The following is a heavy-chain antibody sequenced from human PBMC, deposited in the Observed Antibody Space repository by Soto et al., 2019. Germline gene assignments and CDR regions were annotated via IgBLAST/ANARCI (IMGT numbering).Heavy chain of an antibody. CDR1: SGSINSDKVY. V-gene: IGHV4-30-4*08. CDR2: IYYSGRT. Sequence: SERMALTCTVKSGSINSDKVYWSWISQPPGKGLEWIGYIYYSGRTYYNPSLKSRVTISLDSSKNQFSLTLTSVTAADTAVYYCARGGAIANYYFDSWGQGTRVTVSS. D-gene: IGHD1-26*01. J-gene: IGHJ4*02. CDR3: ARGGAIANYYFDS.